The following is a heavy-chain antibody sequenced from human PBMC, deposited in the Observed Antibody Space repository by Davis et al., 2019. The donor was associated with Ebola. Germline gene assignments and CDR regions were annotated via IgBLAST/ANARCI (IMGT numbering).Heavy chain of an antibody. CDR2: INPSGGST. CDR1: GYTFTSYY. CDR3: AGGYSYGYWFDY. V-gene: IGHV1-46*01. J-gene: IGHJ4*02. Sequence: ASVKVSCKASGYTFTSYYMHWVRQAPGQGLEWMGIINPSGGSTNYAQKFQGRVTITADKSTSTAYMELSSLRSEDTAVYYCAGGYSYGYWFDYWGQGTLVTVSS. D-gene: IGHD5-18*01.